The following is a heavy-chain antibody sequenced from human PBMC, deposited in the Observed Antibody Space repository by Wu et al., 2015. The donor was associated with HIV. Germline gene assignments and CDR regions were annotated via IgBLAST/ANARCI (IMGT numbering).Heavy chain of an antibody. J-gene: IGHJ4*02. Sequence: QVQLVQSGAEVKKPGSSVKISCKASGSTFNAINWVRQAPGQGLEWMGRIVPLFDAPNYAQRFHDRLAITADGSTTTAYMELRNLRSEDTAVYFCTRSSFAGSSDTWYSFDKWGQGTLVTVSS. D-gene: IGHD6-13*01. V-gene: IGHV1-69*15. CDR2: IVPLFDAP. CDR1: GSTFNA. CDR3: TRSSFAGSSDTWYSFDK.